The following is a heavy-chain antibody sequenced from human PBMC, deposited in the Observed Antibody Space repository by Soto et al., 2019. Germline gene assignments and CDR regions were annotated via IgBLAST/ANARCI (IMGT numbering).Heavy chain of an antibody. CDR3: EKAKGDYFYI. V-gene: IGHV4-59*01. J-gene: IGHJ3*02. Sequence: SETLSLTCTVSGGSISSYYWSWIRQPPGKGLEWNGYIYYSGSTNYNPSLKSRVTISVDTSKNQFSLKLSSVTAADTAVYYCEKAKGDYFYIGAQGTMVTVS. CDR2: IYYSGST. D-gene: IGHD4-17*01. CDR1: GGSISSYY.